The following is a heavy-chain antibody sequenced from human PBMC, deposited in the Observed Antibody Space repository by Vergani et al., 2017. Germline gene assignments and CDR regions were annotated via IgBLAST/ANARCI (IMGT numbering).Heavy chain of an antibody. Sequence: EVQLLESGGSLKQPGGSVRLSCAASGFTFSTYAMHWVRQAPGKGLEWVSALTGGGGSTYYADSFKGRFIISRDNSRDTLYLQMNSLRPEDTATYYCVKDAWSYENCFDSWGQGTLVTVSS. CDR1: GFTFSTYA. V-gene: IGHV3-23*01. D-gene: IGHD1-26*01. J-gene: IGHJ5*01. CDR2: LTGGGGST. CDR3: VKDAWSYENCFDS.